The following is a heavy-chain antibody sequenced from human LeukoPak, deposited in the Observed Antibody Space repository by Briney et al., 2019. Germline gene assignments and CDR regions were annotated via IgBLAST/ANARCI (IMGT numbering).Heavy chain of an antibody. V-gene: IGHV4-34*01. J-gene: IGHJ6*03. CDR1: GGSFSGYY. CDR3: ARGRIAVAGSRLNYMDV. D-gene: IGHD6-19*01. Sequence: SETLSLTCAVYGGSFSGYYWSWIRQPPGKGLEWIGEINHSGSTNYNPSFKSRVTISVDTSKNQFSLKLSSVTAADTAVYFCARGRIAVAGSRLNYMDVWGKGTTVTVSS. CDR2: INHSGST.